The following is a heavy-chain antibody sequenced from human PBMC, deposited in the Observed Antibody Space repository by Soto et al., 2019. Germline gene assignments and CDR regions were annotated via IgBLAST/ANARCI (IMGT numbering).Heavy chain of an antibody. Sequence: GGSLRLSCAASGFTVSSNYMSWVRQAPGKGLEWVSVIYSGGSTYYADSVKGRFTISRDNSKNTLYLQMNSLRAEDTAVYYCARETNFTIFGVAINDDFDIWGQGTMVTVSS. D-gene: IGHD3-3*01. CDR1: GFTVSSNY. V-gene: IGHV3-53*01. J-gene: IGHJ3*02. CDR3: ARETNFTIFGVAINDDFDI. CDR2: IYSGGST.